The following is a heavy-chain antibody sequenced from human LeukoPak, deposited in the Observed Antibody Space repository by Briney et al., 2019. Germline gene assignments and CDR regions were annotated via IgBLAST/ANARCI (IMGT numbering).Heavy chain of an antibody. J-gene: IGHJ6*03. CDR1: GGSISSYY. CDR2: IYTSGST. D-gene: IGHD3-10*01. V-gene: IGHV4-4*07. CDR3: ARETTYYYGSGTPEPVYYYYMDV. Sequence: SETLSLTCTVSGGSISSYYWSWIRQPAGKGLEWIGRIYTSGSTNYNPSLKSRVTMSVDTSKNQFSLKLSSVTAADTAVYYCARETTYYYGSGTPEPVYYYYMDVWGKGTTVTISS.